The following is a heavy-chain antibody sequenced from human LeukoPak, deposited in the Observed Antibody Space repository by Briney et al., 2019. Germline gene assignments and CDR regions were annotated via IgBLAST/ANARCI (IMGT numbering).Heavy chain of an antibody. V-gene: IGHV4-59*05. Sequence: PSETLSLTCTVSGGSISSYCWSWIRQPPGKGLEWIGSIYYSGSTYYNPSLKSRVTISVDTSKNQFSLKLSSVTAADTAVFYCARQGGSSGWSLHFDYWGQGTLVTVSS. CDR3: ARQGGSSGWSLHFDY. CDR2: IYYSGST. J-gene: IGHJ4*02. D-gene: IGHD6-19*01. CDR1: GGSISSYC.